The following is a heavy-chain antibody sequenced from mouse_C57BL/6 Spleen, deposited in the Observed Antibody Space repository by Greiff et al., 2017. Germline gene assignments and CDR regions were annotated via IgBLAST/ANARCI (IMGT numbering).Heavy chain of an antibody. J-gene: IGHJ4*01. D-gene: IGHD1-1*01. CDR3: ARENYGSAMDY. CDR1: GYSITSGYD. Sequence: EVQLQESGPGMVKPSQSLSLTCTVTGYSITSGYDWHWIRHFPGNKLEWMGYISYSGSTNYNPSLKSRISITHDTSKNHFFLKLNSVTTEDTATYYCARENYGSAMDYWGQGTSGTVSS. V-gene: IGHV3-1*01. CDR2: ISYSGST.